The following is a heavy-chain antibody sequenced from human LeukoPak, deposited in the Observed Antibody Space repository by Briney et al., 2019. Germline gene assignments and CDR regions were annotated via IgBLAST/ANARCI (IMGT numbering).Heavy chain of an antibody. V-gene: IGHV1-2*02. J-gene: IGHJ4*02. CDR3: ARVARDEYYDILTGYYSPHFDY. CDR1: GYTFTGYY. Sequence: ASVKVSCKASGYTFTGYYMRWVRQAPGQGLEWMGWINPNSGGTNYAQKFQGRVTMTRDTSISTAYMELSRLRSDDTAVYYCARVARDEYYDILTGYYSPHFDYWGQGTLVTVSS. CDR2: INPNSGGT. D-gene: IGHD3-9*01.